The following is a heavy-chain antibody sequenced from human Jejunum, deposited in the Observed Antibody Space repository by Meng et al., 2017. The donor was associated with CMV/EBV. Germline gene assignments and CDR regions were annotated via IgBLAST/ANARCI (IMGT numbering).Heavy chain of an antibody. CDR1: GFAFSDYY. J-gene: IGHJ4*02. D-gene: IGHD3-16*01. CDR2: ISARSSVT. V-gene: IGHV3-11*04. Sequence: SGFAFSDYYMSWLRQAPGKGPEWFSHISARSSVTYYADSVKGRFTISRDDAKKSLYLQMNNLRAEDTALYYCARIPRGSYDWDYFDYWGQGTLVTVSS. CDR3: ARIPRGSYDWDYFDY.